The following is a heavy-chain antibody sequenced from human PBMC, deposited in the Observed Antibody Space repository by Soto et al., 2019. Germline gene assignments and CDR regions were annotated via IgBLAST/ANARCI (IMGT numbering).Heavy chain of an antibody. CDR3: AKLDGSGSYYYYYYGMDV. Sequence: GGSLRLSCAASGFTFSSYAMSWVRQAPGKGLEWVSAISGSGGSTYYADSVKGRFTISRDNSKNTLYLQMNSLRAEDTAVYYCAKLDGSGSYYYYYYGMDVWGQGTTVTVSS. CDR2: ISGSGGST. J-gene: IGHJ6*02. V-gene: IGHV3-23*01. CDR1: GFTFSSYA. D-gene: IGHD3-10*01.